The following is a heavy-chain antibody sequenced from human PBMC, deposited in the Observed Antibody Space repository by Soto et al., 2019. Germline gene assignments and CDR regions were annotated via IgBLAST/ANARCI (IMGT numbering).Heavy chain of an antibody. V-gene: IGHV4-30-4*01. CDR3: AGLQSMRLSGLDP. CDR1: GGSISSGDYY. CDR2: IYYSGST. Sequence: QVQLQESGPGLVKPSQTLSLTCTVSGGSISSGDYYWSWIRQPPGKGLEWIGYIYYSGSTYYNPSLKRRVTIPVDTSKNQFSLKLSSVTAADTAVYYCAGLQSMRLSGLDPWGQGTRVTVSS. J-gene: IGHJ5*02. D-gene: IGHD3-16*02.